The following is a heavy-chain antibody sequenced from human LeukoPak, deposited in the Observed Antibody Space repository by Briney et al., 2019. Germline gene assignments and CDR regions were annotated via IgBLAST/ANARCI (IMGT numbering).Heavy chain of an antibody. V-gene: IGHV4-39*01. CDR3: ARHKYSITMVRGVNYFDY. D-gene: IGHD3-10*01. CDR1: GGFISSYY. CDR2: IYYSGST. J-gene: IGHJ4*02. Sequence: SETLSLTCTVSGGFISSYYWGWIRQPPGKGLEWIGSIYYSGSTYYNPSLKSRVTISVDTSKNQFSLKLSSVTAADTAVYYCARHKYSITMVRGVNYFDYWGQGTLVTVSS.